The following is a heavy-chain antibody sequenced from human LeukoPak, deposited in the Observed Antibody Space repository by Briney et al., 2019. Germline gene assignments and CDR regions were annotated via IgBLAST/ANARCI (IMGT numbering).Heavy chain of an antibody. J-gene: IGHJ6*03. CDR3: ARGGRGNYDFWSGYYPYYYYYMDV. D-gene: IGHD3-3*01. V-gene: IGHV4-34*01. CDR1: GGSFSGYF. CDR2: INHSGST. Sequence: SETLSLTCAVYGGSFSGYFWSWIRQPPGKGLEWIGEINHSGSTNYNPSLKSRVTISVDTSKNQFSLKLSSVTAADAAVYYCARGGRGNYDFWSGYYPYYYYYMDVWGKGTTVTVSS.